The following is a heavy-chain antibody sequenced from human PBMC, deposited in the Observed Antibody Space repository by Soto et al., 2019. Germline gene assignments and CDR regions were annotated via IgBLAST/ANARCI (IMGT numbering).Heavy chain of an antibody. CDR2: INPNSGGT. CDR3: ASISPSRRIVVVPAALQDYYGMDV. Sequence: QVQLVQSGAEVKKPGASVKVSCKASGYTFTGYYMHWVRQAPGQGLEWMGWINPNSGGTNYAQKFQGRVTMTRDTSISTAYMELSRLRSEDTAVYYCASISPSRRIVVVPAALQDYYGMDVWGQGTTVTVSS. V-gene: IGHV1-2*02. CDR1: GYTFTGYY. J-gene: IGHJ6*02. D-gene: IGHD2-2*01.